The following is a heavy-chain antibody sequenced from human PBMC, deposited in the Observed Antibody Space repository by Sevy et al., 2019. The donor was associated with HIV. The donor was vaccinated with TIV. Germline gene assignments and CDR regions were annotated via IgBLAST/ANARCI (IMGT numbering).Heavy chain of an antibody. D-gene: IGHD3-22*01. V-gene: IGHV3-53*01. CDR1: GFTVSDNY. CDR2: IYSGDST. Sequence: GGSLRLSCAASGFTVSDNYVSWVRQAPGKGLEWVSVIYSGDSTYYADPVKGRFTISRDNSKNTLYLQMNSLRAGDTAVYYCARLSVYYYDDSGYYTTRNAFDIWGQGTTVTVSS. J-gene: IGHJ3*02. CDR3: ARLSVYYYDDSGYYTTRNAFDI.